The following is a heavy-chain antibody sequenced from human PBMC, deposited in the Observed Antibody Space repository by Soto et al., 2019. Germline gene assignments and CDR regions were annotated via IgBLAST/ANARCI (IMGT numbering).Heavy chain of an antibody. J-gene: IGHJ2*01. CDR1: GYSFISHG. CDR3: ARLGNWDENWYFDL. D-gene: IGHD1-1*01. V-gene: IGHV1-18*04. Sequence: QAQLVQSGAEVKKPGASVKVSCKASGYSFISHGITWVRQAPGQGLEWMGWVSGDNGNTNYAQKLQGRGTMTTDTSTDTAFMELRSLISDDTAVYYCARLGNWDENWYFDLWGRGTLVIVSS. CDR2: VSGDNGNT.